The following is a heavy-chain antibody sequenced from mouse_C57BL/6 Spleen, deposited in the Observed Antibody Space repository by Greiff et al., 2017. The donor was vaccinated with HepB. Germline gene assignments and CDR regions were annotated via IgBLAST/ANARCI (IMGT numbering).Heavy chain of an antibody. CDR2: IDPSDSYT. J-gene: IGHJ2*01. D-gene: IGHD3-2*02. V-gene: IGHV1-50*01. CDR1: GYTFTSYW. CDR3: ARGDSSCPRGY. Sequence: QVQLQQPGAELVKPGASVKLSCKASGYTFTSYWMQWVKQRPGQGLEWIGEIDPSDSYTNYNQKFKGKATLTVDTSSSTAYRQLRSLTSEDSAVYYCARGDSSCPRGYCGQGTPPTVSS.